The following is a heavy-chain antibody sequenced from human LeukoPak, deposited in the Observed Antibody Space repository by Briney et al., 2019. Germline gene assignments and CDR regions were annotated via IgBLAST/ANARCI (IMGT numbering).Heavy chain of an antibody. CDR3: VRGDWYFEY. D-gene: IGHD2-21*01. J-gene: IGHJ4*02. CDR1: GFNSSDSR. Sequence: GGSLRLSCVTYGFNSSDSRMTWVRQAPGKGLQWVANVNRDGTEKHFLDSVEGRFTISRDNAKKSLYLQMSSLRPQDAAVYFCVRGDWYFEYWGQGTLVTVSS. V-gene: IGHV3-7*04. CDR2: VNRDGTEK.